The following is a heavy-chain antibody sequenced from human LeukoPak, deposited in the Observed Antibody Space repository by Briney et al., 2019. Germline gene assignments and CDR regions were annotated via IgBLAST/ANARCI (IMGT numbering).Heavy chain of an antibody. V-gene: IGHV3-30*18. CDR1: GFTFSNYG. J-gene: IGHJ4*02. D-gene: IGHD3-9*01. CDR3: AKCGVHYDILTGYLN. Sequence: GGSLRLSCAASGFTFSNYGMHWVRHAPGKGLEWVAVISYDGSNKYYADSVKGRFTISRDNSKNTLYLQMNSLRTEDTAVYYCAKCGVHYDILTGYLNWGQGTLVTASS. CDR2: ISYDGSNK.